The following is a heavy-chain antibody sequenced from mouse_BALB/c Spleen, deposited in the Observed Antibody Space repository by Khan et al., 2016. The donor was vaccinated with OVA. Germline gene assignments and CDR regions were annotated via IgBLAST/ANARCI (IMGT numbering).Heavy chain of an antibody. J-gene: IGHJ4*01. V-gene: IGHV2-6-5*01. Sequence: QVQLKESGPGLVAPSQSLSITCTVSGFSLTDYGVSWIRQPPGKGLEWLGVIWGGGSTNYNSALKSSLSISKDNSKSHVFLKMSSLQTYDTAMYYCAKGVWSYYYALDYWGQGTSVTVSS. CDR3: AKGVWSYYYALDY. CDR2: IWGGGST. CDR1: GFSLTDYG.